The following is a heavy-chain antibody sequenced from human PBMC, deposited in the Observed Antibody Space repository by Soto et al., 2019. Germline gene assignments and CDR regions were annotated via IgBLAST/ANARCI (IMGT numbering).Heavy chain of an antibody. V-gene: IGHV4-61*08. CDR1: GGSISSGDYY. Sequence: SETLSLTCTVSGGSISSGDYYWSWIRQPPGKGLEWIGYIYYSGSTNYNPSLKSRVTISVDTSKNQFSLKLSSVTAADTAVYYCATLQLERLGVYYYYYYGMDVWGQGTTVTVSS. CDR3: ATLQLERLGVYYYYYYGMDV. CDR2: IYYSGST. D-gene: IGHD1-1*01. J-gene: IGHJ6*02.